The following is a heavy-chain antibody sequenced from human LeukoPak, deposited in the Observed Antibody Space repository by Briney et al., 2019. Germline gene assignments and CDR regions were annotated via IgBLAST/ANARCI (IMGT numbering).Heavy chain of an antibody. CDR3: ARDPWRDWNEGGGWFDP. V-gene: IGHV4-38-2*02. CDR2: IYHSGST. Sequence: SETLSLTCTVSGYSISSGYYWGWIRQPPGKGLEWIGSIYHSGSTYYNPSLKSRVTVSVDTSKNQFSLKLTSVTAADTAVFYCARDPWRDWNEGGGWFDPWGQGTLVTVSS. D-gene: IGHD1-1*01. CDR1: GYSISSGYY. J-gene: IGHJ5*02.